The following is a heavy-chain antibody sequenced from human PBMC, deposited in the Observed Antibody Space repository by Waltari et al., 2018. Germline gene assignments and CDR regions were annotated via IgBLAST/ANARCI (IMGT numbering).Heavy chain of an antibody. V-gene: IGHV3-30*04. D-gene: IGHD6-19*01. CDR3: ARDGVRVAGYYYGMDV. CDR1: AFTFSSYA. CDR2: ISNDGSFK. Sequence: QVQLVESGGGVGQPGGSLRPPCAAPAFTFSSYAMSWVRQAPGKGLEWVAVISNDGSFKYYTDSVKGRFTISRDNSKNTLYLQMNSLRTEDTAVYYCARDGVRVAGYYYGMDVWGQGTTVTVSS. J-gene: IGHJ6*02.